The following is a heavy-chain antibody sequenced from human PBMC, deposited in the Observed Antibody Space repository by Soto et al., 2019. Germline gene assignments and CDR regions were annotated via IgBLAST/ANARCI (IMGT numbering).Heavy chain of an antibody. D-gene: IGHD3-3*01. CDR1: GFTFSSYA. CDR3: ARESDFWSGYYNGPIDY. V-gene: IGHV3-64*01. CDR2: ISSNGGST. Sequence: GVSLRLSCAASGFTFSSYAMHWVRQAPGKGLEYVSAISSNGGSTYYANSVKGRFTISRDNSKNTLYLQMGSLRAEDMAVYYCARESDFWSGYYNGPIDYWGQGTLVTVS. J-gene: IGHJ4*02.